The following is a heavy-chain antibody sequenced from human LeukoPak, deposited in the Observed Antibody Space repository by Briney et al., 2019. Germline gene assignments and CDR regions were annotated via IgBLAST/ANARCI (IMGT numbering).Heavy chain of an antibody. D-gene: IGHD4/OR15-4a*01. V-gene: IGHV3-11*01. J-gene: IGHJ4*02. CDR2: ISISGYIK. CDR1: GFTFSDSY. CDR3: ARTGYFGANGFDY. Sequence: GGSLRLSCAASGFTFSDSYMTWIRQAPGKGLEWASYISISGYIKYYADSVKGRFTISRDNTKNSVHLQMNSLRAEDTALYYCARTGYFGANGFDYWGQGTLVTVSS.